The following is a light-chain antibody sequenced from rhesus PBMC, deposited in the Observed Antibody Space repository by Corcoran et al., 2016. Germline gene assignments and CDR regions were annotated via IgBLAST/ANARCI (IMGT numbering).Light chain of an antibody. CDR3: QQYDNLPYT. CDR2: AAS. Sequence: DIQMTQSPSSLSAASGAQVNNPRHASQGSSSWLAWYQPKPGKAPHPLLFAASSLQSGVASRLIGRGSGTDYTLTIRGLKPEDFATHCCQQYDNLPYTFGRGAKVDIK. CDR1: QGSSSW. J-gene: IGKJ2*01. V-gene: IGKV1-19*01.